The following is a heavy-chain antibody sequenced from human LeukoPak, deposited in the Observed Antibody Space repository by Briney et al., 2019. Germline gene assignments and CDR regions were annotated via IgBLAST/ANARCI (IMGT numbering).Heavy chain of an antibody. Sequence: SETLSLTCSVSGGSISGRRYYWGWIRQPPGRGLEWIGSIHYDGATYYSPSLKSRLTMSVDTSNNQFSLKLSSVTAADTAVYYCARDRYGGIIGSWGQGTLVSVSS. CDR3: ARDRYGGIIGS. D-gene: IGHD1-1*01. J-gene: IGHJ4*02. CDR1: GGSISGRRYY. V-gene: IGHV4-39*07. CDR2: IHYDGAT.